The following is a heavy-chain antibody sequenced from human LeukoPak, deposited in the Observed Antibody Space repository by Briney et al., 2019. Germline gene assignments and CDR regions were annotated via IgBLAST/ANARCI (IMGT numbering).Heavy chain of an antibody. CDR1: GFTFSSYA. Sequence: PGGSLRLSCAASGFTFSSYAMHWVRQAPGKGLEWVAVISYDGSNKYYADSVKGRFTISRDNSKNTLYLQMNSLRAEDTAVYYCARDRDYVWGSYRYIGYFQHWGQGTLVTVSS. CDR2: ISYDGSNK. CDR3: ARDRDYVWGSYRYIGYFQH. J-gene: IGHJ1*01. V-gene: IGHV3-30*04. D-gene: IGHD3-16*02.